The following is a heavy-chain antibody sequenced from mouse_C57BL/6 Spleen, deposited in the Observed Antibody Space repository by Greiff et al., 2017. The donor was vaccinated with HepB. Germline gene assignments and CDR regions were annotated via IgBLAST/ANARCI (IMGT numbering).Heavy chain of an antibody. V-gene: IGHV14-4*01. CDR1: GFNIKDDY. Sequence: VQLQQSGAELVRPGASVKLSCTASGFNIKDDYMHWVKQRPEQGLEWIGWIDPENGDTEYASKFQGKATITADTSSNTAYLELSSLTSEDTAVYYCTAFSYCGSSSFDYWGQGTTLTVSS. CDR2: IDPENGDT. D-gene: IGHD1-1*01. CDR3: TAFSYCGSSSFDY. J-gene: IGHJ2*01.